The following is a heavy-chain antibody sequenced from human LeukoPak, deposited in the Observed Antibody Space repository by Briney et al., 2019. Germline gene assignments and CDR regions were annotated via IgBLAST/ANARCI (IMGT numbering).Heavy chain of an antibody. Sequence: GGSLRLSCAASGFTFNSYWMNWVRQAPGKGLEWVANIKRDGSEKYYVDSVKGRFTISRDNAKNSLDLQMNGLKAEDTAVYYCARDFFHSGASRPFDYWGQGTLVTVSS. CDR2: IKRDGSEK. CDR1: GFTFNSYW. CDR3: ARDFFHSGASRPFDY. D-gene: IGHD2-15*01. J-gene: IGHJ4*02. V-gene: IGHV3-7*01.